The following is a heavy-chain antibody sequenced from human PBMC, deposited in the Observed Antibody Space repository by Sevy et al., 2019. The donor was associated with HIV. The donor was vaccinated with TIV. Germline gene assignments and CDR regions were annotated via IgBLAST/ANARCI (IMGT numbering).Heavy chain of an antibody. Sequence: GGSLRLSCTASGFTFGDYAMSWFRQAPGKGPEWVGFIRSKAYGGTTEYAASVKGRFTISRDDSKSIAYLQMNSLKTEDTAVYYCTRDEPPDGLYGMDVWGQGTTVTVSS. CDR2: IRSKAYGGTT. CDR3: TRDEPPDGLYGMDV. V-gene: IGHV3-49*03. J-gene: IGHJ6*02. CDR1: GFTFGDYA.